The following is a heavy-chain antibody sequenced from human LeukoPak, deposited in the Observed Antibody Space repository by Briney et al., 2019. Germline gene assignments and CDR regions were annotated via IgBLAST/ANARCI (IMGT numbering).Heavy chain of an antibody. D-gene: IGHD5-18*01. Sequence: PSETLSPTCAVYGGSFRGYYWSWIRQPPGKGLEWIGEINHSGSTNYNPSLKSRVTISVDTSKNQFSLKLSPVTAADTAVYYCARGRGYSYGYYYYYMDVWGKGTTVTVSS. J-gene: IGHJ6*03. V-gene: IGHV4-34*01. CDR2: INHSGST. CDR3: ARGRGYSYGYYYYYMDV. CDR1: GGSFRGYY.